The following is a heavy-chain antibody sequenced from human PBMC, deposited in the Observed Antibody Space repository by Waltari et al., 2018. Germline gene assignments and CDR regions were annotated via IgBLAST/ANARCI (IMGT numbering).Heavy chain of an antibody. CDR1: GYTSSDYY. Sequence: DVHLVQSGAEVTTPGATVNISCQVSGYTSSDYYIHWFRQAPGKGLEWLGLVDPEDGQTIYAEKFQGRVTISADTSTDTTHMELTSLRSEDTAVYYCARQGVGAAFDPWGQGTLVTVSS. D-gene: IGHD1-26*01. CDR2: VDPEDGQT. V-gene: IGHV1-69-2*01. CDR3: ARQGVGAAFDP. J-gene: IGHJ5*02.